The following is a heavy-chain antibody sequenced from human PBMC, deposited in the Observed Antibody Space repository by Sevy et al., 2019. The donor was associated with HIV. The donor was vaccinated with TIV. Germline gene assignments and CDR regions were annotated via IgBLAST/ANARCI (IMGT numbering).Heavy chain of an antibody. V-gene: IGHV4-4*07. D-gene: IGHD1-26*01. CDR2: FYSSGNT. J-gene: IGHJ2*01. Sequence: SETLSLTCTVSGGSISGTYWTWIRQPAGKGLEWIGTFYSSGNTDYNPSLKSRVTMSVDTSKNPVSLNLSSVTAADTALYYCARPSYTGSSFWYFDLWGRGTLVTVSS. CDR1: GGSISGTY. CDR3: ARPSYTGSSFWYFDL.